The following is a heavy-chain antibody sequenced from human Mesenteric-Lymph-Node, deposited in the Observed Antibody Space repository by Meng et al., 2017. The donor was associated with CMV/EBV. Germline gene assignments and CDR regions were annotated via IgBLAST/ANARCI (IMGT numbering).Heavy chain of an antibody. D-gene: IGHD3-3*01. V-gene: IGHV1-8*01. CDR3: ARAFKGVIWSGYPFDY. Sequence: ASVKVSCKASGYTFTSYDINWVRQATGQGLEWMGWMNPNSGNTGYAQKFQGRVTMTRNTSISTACMELSSLRSEDTAVYYCARAFKGVIWSGYPFDYWGQGTLVTVSS. CDR2: MNPNSGNT. J-gene: IGHJ4*02. CDR1: GYTFTSYD.